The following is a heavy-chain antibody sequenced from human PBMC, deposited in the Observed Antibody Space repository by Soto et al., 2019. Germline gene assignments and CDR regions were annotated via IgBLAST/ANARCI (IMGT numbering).Heavy chain of an antibody. V-gene: IGHV1-46*01. Sequence: RASVKVSCKASGYTFTSYYMHWVRQAPGQGLEWMGIINPSGGSTSYAQKFQGRVTMTRDTSTSTVYMELSSLRSEDTAVYYCARAFGAGSSAIHAEYLQHWCQGPLVTVSS. CDR2: INPSGGST. D-gene: IGHD3-16*01. CDR1: GYTFTSYY. CDR3: ARAFGAGSSAIHAEYLQH. J-gene: IGHJ1*01.